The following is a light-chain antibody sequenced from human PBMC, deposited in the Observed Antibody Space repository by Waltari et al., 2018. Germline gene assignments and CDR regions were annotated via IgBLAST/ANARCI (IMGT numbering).Light chain of an antibody. J-gene: IGLJ3*02. Sequence: QPPSVSAAPGQTVTIPCSGSDSRVDIRFXSWYHQFPGTAPKLLIYQNTHRPSXXXXXXSGSKSGTSATLDXXXLQPGDEGDYYCGVWXTXLRVFGGGTTLTVL. V-gene: IGLV1-51*02. CDR2: QNT. CDR3: GVWXTXLRV. CDR1: DSRVDIRF.